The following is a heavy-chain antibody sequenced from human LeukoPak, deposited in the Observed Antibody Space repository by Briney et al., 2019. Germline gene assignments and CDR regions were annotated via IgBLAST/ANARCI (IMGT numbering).Heavy chain of an antibody. CDR3: ARVGGSWPFDY. CDR2: IDTGNGNT. J-gene: IGHJ4*02. D-gene: IGHD6-13*01. CDR1: GYTFISYP. V-gene: IGHV1-3*04. Sequence: GASVKVSCKASGYTFISYPTHWVRQAPGQRLEWMGWIDTGNGNTKYSQKFQDRVTITRDTSANTAYMELSSLRSEDTAVYFCARVGGSWPFDYWGQGSLVTVSS.